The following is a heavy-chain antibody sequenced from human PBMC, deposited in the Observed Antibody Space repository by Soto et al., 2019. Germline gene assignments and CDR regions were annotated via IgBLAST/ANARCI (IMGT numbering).Heavy chain of an antibody. D-gene: IGHD1-26*01. CDR2: INPNSGGT. V-gene: IGHV1-2*04. CDR1: GYTFTDYY. J-gene: IGHJ4*02. Sequence: VASVKVSCKASGYTFTDYYIHWVRQAPGQGLEWLGWINPNSGGTHYAQKFQGWVTMARDTSITTAYMELSSLRSDGTAVYYCARGAAYTGSFSTFDYWGQGSLVTVSS. CDR3: ARGAAYTGSFSTFDY.